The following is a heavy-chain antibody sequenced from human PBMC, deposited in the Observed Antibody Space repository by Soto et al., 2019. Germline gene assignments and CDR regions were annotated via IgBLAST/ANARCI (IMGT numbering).Heavy chain of an antibody. D-gene: IGHD7-27*01. CDR2: IYSSGST. V-gene: IGHV4-39*01. CDR3: ARGWGRIFDY. CDR1: SDSVSSSSYT. J-gene: IGHJ4*02. Sequence: SETLSLTCTVSSDSVSSSSYTWGSIRQPPGKGPEWIGSIYSSGSTYYNPSLNSRVTVSVDTSKNQFSLKVTSVTAADTAVYYCARGWGRIFDYWGQGTLVTVSS.